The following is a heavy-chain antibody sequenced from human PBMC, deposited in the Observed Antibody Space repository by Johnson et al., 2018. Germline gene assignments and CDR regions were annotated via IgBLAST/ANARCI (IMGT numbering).Heavy chain of an antibody. Sequence: QVQLQESGPGLVKPSETLSLTCTVSGGSISSYSWSWIRQPPGKGLEWTGYLYYSWSTNYTPSPKSRVTISVDTSKNQISLKLSSVPAADTAVYYCAKGAYCSGGSCYYYYYMDVWGKGTTVTVSS. D-gene: IGHD2-15*01. CDR3: AKGAYCSGGSCYYYYYMDV. CDR2: LYYSWST. CDR1: GGSISSYS. V-gene: IGHV4-59*01. J-gene: IGHJ6*03.